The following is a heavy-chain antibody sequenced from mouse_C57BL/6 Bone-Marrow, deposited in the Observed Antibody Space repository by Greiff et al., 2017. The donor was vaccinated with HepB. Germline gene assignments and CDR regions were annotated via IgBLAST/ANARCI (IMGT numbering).Heavy chain of an antibody. V-gene: IGHV1-54*01. J-gene: IGHJ3*01. CDR2: INPGSGGT. CDR1: GYAFTNYL. Sequence: QVQLQQSGAELVRPGTSVKVSCKASGYAFTNYLIEWVKQRPGQGLEWIGVINPGSGGTNYNEKFKGKATPTADKSSSTAYMQLSSLTSEDSAVYFCAVYYGNTWFAYWGQGTLVTVSA. CDR3: AVYYGNTWFAY. D-gene: IGHD2-1*01.